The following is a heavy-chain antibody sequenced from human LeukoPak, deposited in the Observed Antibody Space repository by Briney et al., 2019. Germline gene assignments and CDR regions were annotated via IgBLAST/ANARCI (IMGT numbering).Heavy chain of an antibody. V-gene: IGHV4-59*01. D-gene: IGHD6-19*01. Sequence: PSGTPSLTCTVSGGSISSYYWNWIRQPPGKGLEWIGYIYYSGSTNYNPSLKSRVTISVDTSKNQFSLKLSSVTAADTAVYYCARGGWYPESFQHWGQGALVTVSS. CDR3: ARGGWYPESFQH. J-gene: IGHJ1*01. CDR1: GGSISSYY. CDR2: IYYSGST.